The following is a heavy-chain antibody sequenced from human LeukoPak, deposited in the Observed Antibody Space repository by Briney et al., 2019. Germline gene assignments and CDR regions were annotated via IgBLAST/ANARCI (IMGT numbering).Heavy chain of an antibody. J-gene: IGHJ4*02. CDR2: ISGSGSST. CDR3: AKQSRIQLWSSVDS. D-gene: IGHD5-18*01. Sequence: EGSLRLSCAASGFNFSTYAMSWVRQAPGKGLEWVSGISGSGSSTYYAGSVKGQFTVSRDNSKNTLYLQMYSLRAEDTAVYYCAKQSRIQLWSSVDSWGQGTLVTVSS. CDR1: GFNFSTYA. V-gene: IGHV3-23*01.